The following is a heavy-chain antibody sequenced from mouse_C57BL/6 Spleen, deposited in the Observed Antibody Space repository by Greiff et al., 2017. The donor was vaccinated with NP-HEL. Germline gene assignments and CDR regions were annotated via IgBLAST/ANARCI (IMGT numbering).Heavy chain of an antibody. J-gene: IGHJ3*01. Sequence: VQLQQSGAELVRPGASVTLSCKASGYTFTDYEMHWVKQTPVHGLEWIGAIDPETGGTAYNQKFKGKAILTADKSSSTAYMELRSLTSEDSAVYYCTRSGTYWDLGAYWGQGTLVTVSA. D-gene: IGHD4-1*01. CDR1: GYTFTDYE. CDR3: TRSGTYWDLGAY. CDR2: IDPETGGT. V-gene: IGHV1-15*01.